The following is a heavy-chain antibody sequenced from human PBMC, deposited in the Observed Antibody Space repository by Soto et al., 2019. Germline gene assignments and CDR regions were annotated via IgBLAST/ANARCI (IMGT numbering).Heavy chain of an antibody. CDR3: ARDMTTVTTGAAFDI. CDR1: GFTFSSYA. Sequence: QVQLVESGGGVVQPGRSLRLSCAASGFTFSSYAMHWARQAPGKGLEWVAVISYDGSNKYYADSVKGRFTISRDNPKNTLYLQMNSLRAEDTAVYYCARDMTTVTTGAAFDIWGQGTMVTVSS. CDR2: ISYDGSNK. V-gene: IGHV3-30-3*01. J-gene: IGHJ3*02. D-gene: IGHD4-17*01.